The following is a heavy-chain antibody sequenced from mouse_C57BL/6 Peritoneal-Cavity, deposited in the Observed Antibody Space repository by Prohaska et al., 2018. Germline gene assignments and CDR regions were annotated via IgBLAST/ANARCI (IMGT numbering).Heavy chain of an antibody. J-gene: IGHJ4*01. CDR1: GYTFTDYE. CDR3: TRAHGNYGSMDY. D-gene: IGHD2-1*01. CDR2: IDPETGGT. V-gene: IGHV1-15*01. Sequence: QVQLQQSGAELVRPGASVTLSCKASGYTFTDYEMHWVKQTPVHGLEWIGAIDPETGGTAYNQKFKGKAILTADKSSSTAYMELRSLTSEDSAVYYCTRAHGNYGSMDYWGQGTSVTVSS.